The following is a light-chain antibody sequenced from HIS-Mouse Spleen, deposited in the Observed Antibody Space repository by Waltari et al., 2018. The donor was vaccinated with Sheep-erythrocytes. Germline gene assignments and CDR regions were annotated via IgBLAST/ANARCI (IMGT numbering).Light chain of an antibody. CDR1: STYVGGYNS. CDR3: CSYAGSYNHV. CDR2: DVS. V-gene: IGLV2-11*01. Sequence: QSALTQPRSVSGSPGQSVTISCTGTSTYVGGYNSVSWYQQHPGKAPKRMIYDVSKRPSGVPDRFSGSKSGNTASLTISGLQAEDEADYYCCSYAGSYNHVFATGTKVTVL. J-gene: IGLJ1*01.